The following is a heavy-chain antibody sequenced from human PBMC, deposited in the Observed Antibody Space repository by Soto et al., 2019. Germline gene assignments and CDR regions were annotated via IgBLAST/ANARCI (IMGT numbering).Heavy chain of an antibody. CDR3: ARGGRGYSSAPRYYFDY. CDR2: MSPIFATV. J-gene: IGHJ4*02. V-gene: IGHV1-69*01. CDR1: GGSFSSNP. Sequence: QVQLVQSGSEVKKPGSSVKVSCKASGGSFSSNPISWVRQAPGQGLEWMAGMSPIFATVHYAQKFQGRVTITADESTSTAYLELTSLRSEDTAVYFCARGGRGYSSAPRYYFDYWGQGTLVTVSS. D-gene: IGHD5-18*01.